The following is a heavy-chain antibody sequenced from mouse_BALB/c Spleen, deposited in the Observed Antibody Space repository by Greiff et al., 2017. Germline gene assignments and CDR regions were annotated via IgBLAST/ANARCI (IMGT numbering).Heavy chain of an antibody. Sequence: QVQLQQSGAELMKPGASVKISCKATGYTFSSYWIEWVKQRPGHGLEWIGEILPGSGSTNYNEKFKGKATFTADTSSNTAYMQLSSLTSEDSAVYYCARGGSSQSYWYFDVWGAGTTVTVSS. V-gene: IGHV1-9*01. J-gene: IGHJ1*01. CDR2: ILPGSGST. CDR3: ARGGSSQSYWYFDV. D-gene: IGHD1-1*01. CDR1: GYTFSSYW.